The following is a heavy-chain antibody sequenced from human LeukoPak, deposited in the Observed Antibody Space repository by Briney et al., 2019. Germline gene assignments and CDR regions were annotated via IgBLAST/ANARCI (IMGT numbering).Heavy chain of an antibody. J-gene: IGHJ4*02. CDR2: ISAYNGNT. CDR3: ARVIRDDFWSGPTGY. V-gene: IGHV1-18*01. D-gene: IGHD3-3*01. Sequence: ASVKVSCKASNYTFTSYGISWVRQAPGQGLEWMGWISAYNGNTNYAQKLQGRVTMTTDTSTSTAYMELRSLRSDDTAVYYCARVIRDDFWSGPTGYWGQGTLVTVSS. CDR1: NYTFTSYG.